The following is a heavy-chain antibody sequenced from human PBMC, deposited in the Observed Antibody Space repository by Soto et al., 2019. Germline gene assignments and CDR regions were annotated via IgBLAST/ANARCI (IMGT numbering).Heavy chain of an antibody. CDR2: INPNSGGT. D-gene: IGHD5-18*01. Sequence: ASVKVSCKASGYTFTGYYMHWVRQAPGQGLEWMGWINPNSGGTNYAQKFQGWVTMTRDTSISTAYMELSRLRSDDTAVYYCARAPRGYSYGYEIDYWGQGTLVTVSS. CDR1: GYTFTGYY. V-gene: IGHV1-2*04. J-gene: IGHJ4*02. CDR3: ARAPRGYSYGYEIDY.